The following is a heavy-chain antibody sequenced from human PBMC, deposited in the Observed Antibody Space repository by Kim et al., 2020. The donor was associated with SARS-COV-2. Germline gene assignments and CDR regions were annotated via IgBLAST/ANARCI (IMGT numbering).Heavy chain of an antibody. Sequence: GGTYHQPSLKSRVTISVDRYKNQFSLKLSSVTAADTAVYYCARGVGYFDYWGQGTLVTVSS. J-gene: IGHJ4*02. V-gene: IGHV4-30-2*01. CDR2: GGT. CDR3: ARGVGYFDY.